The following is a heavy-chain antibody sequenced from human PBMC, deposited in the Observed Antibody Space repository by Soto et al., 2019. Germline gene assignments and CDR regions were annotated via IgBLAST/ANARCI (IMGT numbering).Heavy chain of an antibody. D-gene: IGHD3-10*01. J-gene: IGHJ5*02. CDR3: ARELFGRSVWFDP. CDR1: GGSMSSYY. CDR2: IYYSGST. Sequence: SETLSLTCTVSGGSMSSYYWSWIRQPPGKGLEWIGYIYYSGSTNYNPSLKSRVTISVDTSKNQFSLKLSSVTAADTAVYYCARELFGRSVWFDPWGQGTLVTVSS. V-gene: IGHV4-59*01.